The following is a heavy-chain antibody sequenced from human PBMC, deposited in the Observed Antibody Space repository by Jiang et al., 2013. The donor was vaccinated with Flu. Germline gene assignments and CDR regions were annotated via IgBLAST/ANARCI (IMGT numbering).Heavy chain of an antibody. CDR1: YW. V-gene: IGHV3-7*01. Sequence: YWMSWVRQAPGKGLEWVANIKQDGSEKYYVDSVKGRFTISRDNAKNSLYLQMNSLRAEDTAVYYCARLIVGAIDYWGQGTLVTVSS. J-gene: IGHJ4*02. CDR3: ARLIVGAIDY. D-gene: IGHD1-26*01. CDR2: IKQDGSEK.